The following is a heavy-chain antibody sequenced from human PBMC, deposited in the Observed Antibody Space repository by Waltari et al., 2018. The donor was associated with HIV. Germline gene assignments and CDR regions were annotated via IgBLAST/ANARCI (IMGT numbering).Heavy chain of an antibody. Sequence: ELQLLESGGGLVRPGLSLRLSFEPSGFSFRPYWLPWAGQVPGKGPVWVSRIDQDGSRRSYADSVKGRFTISRDNARNILYLQMNSLRVEDTAVYYCARMTSPYFIDYWGLGTLVTVSS. V-gene: IGHV3-74*01. J-gene: IGHJ4*02. D-gene: IGHD2-21*02. CDR2: IDQDGSRR. CDR3: ARMTSPYFIDY. CDR1: GFSFRPYW.